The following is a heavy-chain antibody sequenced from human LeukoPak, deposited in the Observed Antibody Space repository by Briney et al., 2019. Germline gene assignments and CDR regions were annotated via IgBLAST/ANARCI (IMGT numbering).Heavy chain of an antibody. CDR1: GYTFTNYD. J-gene: IGHJ6*02. CDR3: ARFPFSGGWLGVTALYYCYGMDV. Sequence: ASVKVACKTSGYTFTNYDISWVRQAPGQGLEWMGWISPFNGNANYAQKIGGRVTMTTDTSTRTAYIELRSLLSDDTAVYYCARFPFSGGWLGVTALYYCYGMDVWGQGTTITVSS. CDR2: ISPFNGNA. V-gene: IGHV1-18*01. D-gene: IGHD2-15*01.